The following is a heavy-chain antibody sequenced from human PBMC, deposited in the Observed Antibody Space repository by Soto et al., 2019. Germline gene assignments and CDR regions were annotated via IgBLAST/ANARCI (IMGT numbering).Heavy chain of an antibody. CDR1: GFTFSSYW. CDR3: ARDNMKNTVDV. CDR2: IKQGGREK. V-gene: IGHV3-7*01. J-gene: IGHJ6*04. D-gene: IGHD2-2*02. Sequence: PGGSLRLSCAASGFTFSSYWMSWVRQAPGKGPEWVANIKQGGREKYYVDSVKGRFTISRDNAKNSLYLQMNSLRAEDTAVYFCARDNMKNTVDVWGKGTTVTVSS.